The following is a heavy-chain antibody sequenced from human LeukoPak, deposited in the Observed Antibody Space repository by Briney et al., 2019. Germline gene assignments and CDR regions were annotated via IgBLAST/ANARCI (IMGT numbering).Heavy chain of an antibody. J-gene: IGHJ6*03. Sequence: PSETLSLTCTVSGGSISSGDYYWSWIRQPPGKGLEWIGYIYHSGSTFYNPSLNSRLIISVDTSKNQFSLKLSSVTAADTAVYFCAVGYCSSASCLPGGHYYYYMDVWGKGTTVTVSS. CDR3: AVGYCSSASCLPGGHYYYYMDV. D-gene: IGHD2-2*01. CDR1: GGSISSGDYY. CDR2: IYHSGST. V-gene: IGHV4-30-4*01.